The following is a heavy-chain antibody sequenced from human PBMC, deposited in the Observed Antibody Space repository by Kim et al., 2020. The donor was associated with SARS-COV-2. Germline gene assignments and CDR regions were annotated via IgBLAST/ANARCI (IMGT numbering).Heavy chain of an antibody. V-gene: IGHV4-34*01. CDR1: GGSFSGYY. J-gene: IGHJ4*02. CDR3: ARSPIYYDSSGYYSPQYGY. Sequence: SETLSLTCAVYGGSFSGYYWSWIRQPPGKGLEWIGEINHSGSTNYNPSLKSRVTISVDTSKNQFSLKLSSVTAADTAVYYCARSPIYYDSSGYYSPQYGYWGQGTLVTVSS. D-gene: IGHD3-22*01. CDR2: INHSGST.